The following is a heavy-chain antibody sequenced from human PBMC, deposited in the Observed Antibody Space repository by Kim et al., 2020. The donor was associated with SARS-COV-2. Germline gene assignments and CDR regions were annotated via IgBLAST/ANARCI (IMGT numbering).Heavy chain of an antibody. D-gene: IGHD6-6*01. J-gene: IGHJ4*02. Sequence: GGSLRLSCAASGFTFSSYSMNWVRQAPGKGLEWVSSISSSSSYIYYADSVKGRFTISRDNAKNSLYLQMNSLRAEDTAVYYCARDRSAARPYFDYWGQGTLVTVSS. CDR2: ISSSSSYI. V-gene: IGHV3-21*01. CDR1: GFTFSSYS. CDR3: ARDRSAARPYFDY.